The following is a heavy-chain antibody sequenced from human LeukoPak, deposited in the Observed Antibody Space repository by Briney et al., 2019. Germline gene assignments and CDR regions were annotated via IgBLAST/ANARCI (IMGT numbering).Heavy chain of an antibody. D-gene: IGHD4-17*01. CDR1: GLTFSSYA. CDR2: ISYDGSNK. V-gene: IGHV3-30*04. J-gene: IGHJ4*02. CDR3: ARVPGYGDYAPLDY. Sequence: GRSLRLSCAASGLTFSSYAMHWVRQAPGKGLEWVAVISYDGSNKYYADSVKGRFTISRDNSKNTLYLQMNSLRAEDTAVYYCARVPGYGDYAPLDYWGQGTLVTVSS.